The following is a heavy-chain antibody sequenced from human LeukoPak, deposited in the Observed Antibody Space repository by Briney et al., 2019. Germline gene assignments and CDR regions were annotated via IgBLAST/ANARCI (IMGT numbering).Heavy chain of an antibody. CDR1: GFTVSSNY. J-gene: IGHJ3*02. CDR3: ARDKGAGYSYGFNDAFDI. D-gene: IGHD5-18*01. CDR2: IYSGDTT. V-gene: IGHV3-53*01. Sequence: GGSLRLSCAASGFTVSSNYMSWVRQAPGKGLEWVSVIYSGDTTHYADSVKGRFTISRDNSKNTLYLQMNSLRAEDTAVYYCARDKGAGYSYGFNDAFDIWGQGTMVTVSS.